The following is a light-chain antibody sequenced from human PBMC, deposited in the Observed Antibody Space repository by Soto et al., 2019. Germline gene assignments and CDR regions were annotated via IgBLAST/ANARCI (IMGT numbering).Light chain of an antibody. CDR3: ATWDDSLNGL. CDR1: SSDIGSNS. CDR2: SNN. V-gene: IGLV1-44*01. J-gene: IGLJ3*02. Sequence: QSVLTQPPSASGTPGQRVTISCSGSSSDIGSNSVSWYQQLPGTAPKLLIDSNNQRPSGVPDRFSGSKSGTSASLAISGLQSEDEADYYCATWDDSLNGLFGGGTKLTVL.